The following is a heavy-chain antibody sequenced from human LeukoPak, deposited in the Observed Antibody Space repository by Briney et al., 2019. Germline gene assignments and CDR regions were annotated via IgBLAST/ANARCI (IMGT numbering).Heavy chain of an antibody. CDR3: ARGLPFRLWDSSDYYPY. Sequence: GGSLRLSCAASGFTFSSYGMHWVRQAAGKGLEWVAVISYDGSNKYYADSVKGRFTISRDNAKNSLYLQMNSLRAEDTAVYYCARGLPFRLWDSSDYYPYWGQGTLVTVSS. CDR1: GFTFSSYG. J-gene: IGHJ4*02. D-gene: IGHD3-22*01. V-gene: IGHV3-30*03. CDR2: ISYDGSNK.